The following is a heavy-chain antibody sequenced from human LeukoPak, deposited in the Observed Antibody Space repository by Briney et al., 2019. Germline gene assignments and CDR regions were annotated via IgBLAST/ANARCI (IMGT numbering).Heavy chain of an antibody. V-gene: IGHV3-53*01. CDR1: GFTFSSNY. Sequence: GGSLRLSCAASGFTFSSNYMSWVRQAPGKGLEWVSVIYSGGSTYYADSVKGRFTISRDNSKNTLYLQMNSLRAEDTAVYYCAAGSVVTGFDYWGQGTLVTVSS. J-gene: IGHJ4*02. D-gene: IGHD4-23*01. CDR3: AAGSVVTGFDY. CDR2: IYSGGST.